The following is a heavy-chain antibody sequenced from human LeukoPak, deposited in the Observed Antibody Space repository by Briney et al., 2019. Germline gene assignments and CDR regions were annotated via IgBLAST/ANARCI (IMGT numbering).Heavy chain of an antibody. CDR3: AKGALIIAAAGTLLDY. Sequence: PGGSLRLSCAASGFTFDDYTMHWVRQAPGEGLEWVSLISWDGGSTYYADSVKGRFTISRDNSKNSLYLQMNSLRTEDTALYYCAKGALIIAAAGTLLDYWGQGTLVTVSS. J-gene: IGHJ4*02. D-gene: IGHD6-13*01. V-gene: IGHV3-43*01. CDR1: GFTFDDYT. CDR2: ISWDGGST.